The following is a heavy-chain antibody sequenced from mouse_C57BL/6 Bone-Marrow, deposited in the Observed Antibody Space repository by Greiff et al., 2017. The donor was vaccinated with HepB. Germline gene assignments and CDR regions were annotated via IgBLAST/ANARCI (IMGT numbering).Heavy chain of an antibody. CDR3: TVITPDY. J-gene: IGHJ2*01. CDR2: IDPENGDT. Sequence: EVKLMESGAELVRPGASVKLSCTASGFNIKDDYMHWVKQRPEQGLEWIGWIDPENGDTEYASKFQGKATITADTSSNTAYLQLSSLTSEDTAVYYCTVITPDYWGQGTTLTVSS. V-gene: IGHV14-4*01. CDR1: GFNIKDDY. D-gene: IGHD1-1*01.